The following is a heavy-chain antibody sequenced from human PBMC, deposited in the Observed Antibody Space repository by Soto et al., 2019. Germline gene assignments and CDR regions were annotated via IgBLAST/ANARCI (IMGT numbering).Heavy chain of an antibody. CDR1: GGSFSRYY. J-gene: IGHJ6*01. CDR3: ARGVSFRVRGVIRPYYGMDV. D-gene: IGHD3-10*01. CDR2: INHSGST. Sequence: PSETLSLTCAVYGGSFSRYYWSWIRQPPGKGLEWIGEINHSGSTNYNPSLKSRVTVSVDTSKNQFSLKLSSVTAAETAVYYWARGVSFRVRGVIRPYYGMDVWGQVNTVTGSS. V-gene: IGHV4-34*01.